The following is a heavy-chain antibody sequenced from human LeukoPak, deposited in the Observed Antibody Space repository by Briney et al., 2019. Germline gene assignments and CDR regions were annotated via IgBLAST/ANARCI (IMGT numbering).Heavy chain of an antibody. CDR1: GFTFSRHW. CDR2: IKHDGSEK. Sequence: GGSLRLSCAASGFTFSRHWMTWVRQAPGKGLEWVANIKHDGSEKNYVDSVKGRFTISRDSAKNSLYLQMNSLRAEDTAVYYCARETVGATAPNWFDPWGQGTLVTVSS. J-gene: IGHJ5*02. D-gene: IGHD1-26*01. V-gene: IGHV3-7*01. CDR3: ARETVGATAPNWFDP.